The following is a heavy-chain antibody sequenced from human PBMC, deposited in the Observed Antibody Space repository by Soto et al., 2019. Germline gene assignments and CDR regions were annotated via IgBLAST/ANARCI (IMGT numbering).Heavy chain of an antibody. J-gene: IGHJ6*02. D-gene: IGHD4-4*01. Sequence: EASVKVSCKASGGTFSSYAISWVRQAPGQGLEWMGGIIPIFGTANYAQKFQGRVTITADESTSTAYMELSSLRSEDTAVYYCARGKMTKVTLYYYYGMDVWGQGTTVTVSS. CDR2: IIPIFGTA. CDR3: ARGKMTKVTLYYYYGMDV. V-gene: IGHV1-69*13. CDR1: GGTFSSYA.